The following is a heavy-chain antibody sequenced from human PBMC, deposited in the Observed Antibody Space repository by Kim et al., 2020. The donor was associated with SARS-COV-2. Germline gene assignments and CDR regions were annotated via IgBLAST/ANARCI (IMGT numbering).Heavy chain of an antibody. J-gene: IGHJ3*02. CDR2: INPNSGGT. D-gene: IGHD1-7*01. CDR3: ARVIGDNWNYGTHDAFDI. Sequence: ASVKVSCKASGYTFTDYYMHWVRQAPGQGLEWMGRINPNSGGTKYAQKFQGRVTMTRDTSISTAYMELSSLRSDDTAVYYCARVIGDNWNYGTHDAFDIW. V-gene: IGHV1-2*06. CDR1: GYTFTDYY.